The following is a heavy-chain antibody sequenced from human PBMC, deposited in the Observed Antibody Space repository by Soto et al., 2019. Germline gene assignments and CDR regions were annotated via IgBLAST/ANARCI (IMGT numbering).Heavy chain of an antibody. Sequence: QVQLQQSGPRLVKPSETLSLTCTVSSGPDRSHNWGWIRQPPGRGLEWIGYVYYTGDTAYNPSLQGRFTLSADTSTNDIALTLNSLTAADTPVHYCVRQGIDYLHGLVDVWGQGTTVSVSS. J-gene: IGHJ6*02. CDR1: SGPDRSHN. D-gene: IGHD4-17*01. CDR3: VRQGIDYLHGLVDV. CDR2: VYYTGDT. V-gene: IGHV4-59*08.